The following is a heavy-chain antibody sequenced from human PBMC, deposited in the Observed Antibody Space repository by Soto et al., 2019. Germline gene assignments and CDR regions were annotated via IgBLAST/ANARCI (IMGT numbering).Heavy chain of an antibody. V-gene: IGHV1-69*13. Sequence: SVKVSCKASGGTFSSDSFSWVRQAPGQGLEWMGGIIPMFDTPIYAQKFQDRVTITADESTSTAYMQLSSLRSGGTAVYYCARSGGLDRDFNYWGQGSLVTVSS. CDR2: IIPMFDTP. CDR1: GGTFSSDS. D-gene: IGHD2-15*01. J-gene: IGHJ4*02. CDR3: ARSGGLDRDFNY.